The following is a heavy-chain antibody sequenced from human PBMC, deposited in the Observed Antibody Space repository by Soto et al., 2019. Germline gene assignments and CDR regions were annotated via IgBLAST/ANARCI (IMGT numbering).Heavy chain of an antibody. CDR3: ARKHSYDFWSGYSSLSWFDP. J-gene: IGHJ5*02. CDR2: IYHSGST. D-gene: IGHD3-3*01. V-gene: IGHV4-30-2*01. CDR1: GGSISSGGYS. Sequence: PSETLSLTCAVSGGSISSGGYSWSWIRQPPGKGLEWIGYIYHSGSTYYNPSLKSRVTISVDRSKNQFSLKLSSVTAADTAVYYCARKHSYDFWSGYSSLSWFDPWGQGTLVTVSS.